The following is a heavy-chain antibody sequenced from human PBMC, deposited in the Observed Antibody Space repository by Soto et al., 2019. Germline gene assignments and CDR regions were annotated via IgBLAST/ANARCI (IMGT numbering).Heavy chain of an antibody. V-gene: IGHV4-59*01. D-gene: IGHD4-4*01. CDR1: GGSISSYY. CDR2: IYYSGST. J-gene: IGHJ6*03. Sequence: SETLSLTCTVSGGSISSYYWSWIRQPPGKGLERIGYIYYSGSTNYNPSLKSRVTISVDTSKNQFSLKLSSVTAADTAVYYCARDDVDYSNHYYYYYMDVWGKGTTVTVSS. CDR3: ARDDVDYSNHYYYYYMDV.